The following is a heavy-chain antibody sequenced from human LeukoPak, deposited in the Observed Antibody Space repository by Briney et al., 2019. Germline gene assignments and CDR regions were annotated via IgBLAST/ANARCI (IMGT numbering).Heavy chain of an antibody. Sequence: ASVKVSCKASGYTFTGYYTHWVRQATGQGLEWMGWMNPNSGNTGYAQKFQGRVTITRNTSISTAYMELSSLRSEDTAVYYCARGGTTTVVTSGSLNYYYYMDVWGKGTTVTVSS. CDR1: GYTFTGYY. J-gene: IGHJ6*03. CDR2: MNPNSGNT. D-gene: IGHD4-23*01. V-gene: IGHV1-8*03. CDR3: ARGGTTTVVTSGSLNYYYYMDV.